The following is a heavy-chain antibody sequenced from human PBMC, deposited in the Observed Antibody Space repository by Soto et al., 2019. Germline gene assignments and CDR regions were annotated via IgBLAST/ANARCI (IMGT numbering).Heavy chain of an antibody. V-gene: IGHV2-5*01. CDR2: IYWSDDK. CDR1: GFSLRTSGVG. Sequence: SGPTLVNPTRTLTLTCIFSGFSLRTSGVGVGWIRQPPGKALEWLGFIYWSDDKRYSPSLKSRLTITKDTSKNQVVLTMTNMDPVDTATYYCAKSGSSGWYGWFDPWGQGTLVTVSS. J-gene: IGHJ5*02. CDR3: AKSGSSGWYGWFDP. D-gene: IGHD6-19*01.